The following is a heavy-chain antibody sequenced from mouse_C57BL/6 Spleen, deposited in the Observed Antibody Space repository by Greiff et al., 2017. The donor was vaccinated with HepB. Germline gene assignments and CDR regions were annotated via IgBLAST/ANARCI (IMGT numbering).Heavy chain of an antibody. J-gene: IGHJ2*01. V-gene: IGHV1-74*01. Sequence: QVQLQQPGAELVKPGASVKVSCKASGYTFTSYWMHWVKQRPGQGLEWIGRIHPSDSDTNYNQKFKGKATLTVYKSSSTAYMQLSSLTSEDTAVYYCVIYRDTARYLDYWGPGTTLTVSS. CDR3: VIYRDTARYLDY. CDR1: GYTFTSYW. D-gene: IGHD3-1*01. CDR2: IHPSDSDT.